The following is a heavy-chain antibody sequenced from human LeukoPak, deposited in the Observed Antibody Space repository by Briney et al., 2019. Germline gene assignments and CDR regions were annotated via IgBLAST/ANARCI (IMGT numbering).Heavy chain of an antibody. J-gene: IGHJ5*02. Sequence: SETLSLTCTVSGGSISSYYWSWIRQPAGKGLEWIGRIYTSGSTNYSPSLKSRVTMSVDTSKNQFSLKLSSVTAADTAVYHCARGLCSSTSCYTGWFDPWGQGTLVTVSS. D-gene: IGHD2-2*02. V-gene: IGHV4-4*07. CDR3: ARGLCSSTSCYTGWFDP. CDR2: IYTSGST. CDR1: GGSISSYY.